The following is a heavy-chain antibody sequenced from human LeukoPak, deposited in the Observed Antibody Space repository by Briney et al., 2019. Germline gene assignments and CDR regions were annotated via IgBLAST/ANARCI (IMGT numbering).Heavy chain of an antibody. CDR1: GFIFRNRE. CDR2: ISDSGTAV. V-gene: IGHV3-48*03. J-gene: IGHJ4*02. CDR3: ARDSGFSGAQRGEF. D-gene: IGHD2/OR15-2a*01. Sequence: GGSLRLSCAASGFIFRNREMNWVRQAPGKGLEWVAYISDSGTAVYYADSVKGRFTISRDNSKNTLYLQMSSLRAEDTAVYYCARDSGFSGAQRGEFWGQGTLVTVSS.